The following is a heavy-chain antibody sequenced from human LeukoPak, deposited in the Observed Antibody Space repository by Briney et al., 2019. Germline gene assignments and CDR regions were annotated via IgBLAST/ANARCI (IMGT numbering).Heavy chain of an antibody. CDR2: IYSGGTT. V-gene: IGHV3-53*01. J-gene: IGHJ4*02. CDR1: GFTVSGNY. D-gene: IGHD3-10*01. Sequence: PGGSLRLSCAVSGFTVSGNYMSWVRHAPGKGLEWVSLIYSGGTTYYADSVKGRFTISRDNSKNTLYLQMNSLRAEDTAVYYCARPMVRGVIRSAFDYWGQGTLVTVSS. CDR3: ARPMVRGVIRSAFDY.